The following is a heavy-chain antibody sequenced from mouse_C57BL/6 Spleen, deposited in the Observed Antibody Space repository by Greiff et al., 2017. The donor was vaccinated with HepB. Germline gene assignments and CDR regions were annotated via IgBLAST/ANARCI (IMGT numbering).Heavy chain of an antibody. CDR1: GFTFSDYG. J-gene: IGHJ3*01. CDR2: ISSGSSTI. D-gene: IGHD2-4*01. Sequence: EVKLVESGGGLVKPGGSLKLSCAASGFTFSDYGMHWVRQAPEKGLEWVAYISSGSSTIYYADTVKGRFTISRDNAKNTLFLQMTSLRSEDTAMYYCARPQLRGSFAYWGQGTLVTVSA. V-gene: IGHV5-17*01. CDR3: ARPQLRGSFAY.